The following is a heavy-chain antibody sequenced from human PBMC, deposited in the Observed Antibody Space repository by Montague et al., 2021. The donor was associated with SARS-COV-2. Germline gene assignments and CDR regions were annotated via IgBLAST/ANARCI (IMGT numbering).Heavy chain of an antibody. CDR2: TDSSGTT. Sequence: SETLSLTCTVSGGSMRYYFWSWIRQPPGKGLQWIGYTDSSGTTNYNLSLKSRVTISLDMSKSQFSLKLNSVTPADTAVYYCAREVTMVRGGGYFDPWGQGTRVTVAS. J-gene: IGHJ5*02. D-gene: IGHD3-10*01. V-gene: IGHV4-59*01. CDR3: AREVTMVRGGGYFDP. CDR1: GGSMRYYF.